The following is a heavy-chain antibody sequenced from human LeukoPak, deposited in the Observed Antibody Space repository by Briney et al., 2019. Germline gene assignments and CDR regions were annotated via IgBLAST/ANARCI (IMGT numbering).Heavy chain of an antibody. Sequence: PGGSLRLSCAASVFTLSSYAMSWVRQPPGKGLEWVSAISITVGGTYYADSVKDRFTISRDISKNILYLQMNSLTAEDTAVCYCARSAGIAATIVLGYWGQGTLVTVSS. J-gene: IGHJ4*02. CDR1: VFTLSSYA. D-gene: IGHD5-12*01. CDR3: ARSAGIAATIVLGY. CDR2: ISITVGGT. V-gene: IGHV3-23*01.